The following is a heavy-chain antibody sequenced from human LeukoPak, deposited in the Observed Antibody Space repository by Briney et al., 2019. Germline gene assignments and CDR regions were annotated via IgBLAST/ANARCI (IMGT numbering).Heavy chain of an antibody. Sequence: GTLRLSCAASGFTFSSSGMSWVRQTPGKGLEWVSAISGSGASTYYADSVKGRFTISRDNSKNTLYLQMNSLRAEDTAVYYCAKDRGRFLEWSNDAFDIWGQGTMVTVSS. CDR2: ISGSGAST. D-gene: IGHD3-3*01. CDR1: GFTFSSSG. J-gene: IGHJ3*02. CDR3: AKDRGRFLEWSNDAFDI. V-gene: IGHV3-23*01.